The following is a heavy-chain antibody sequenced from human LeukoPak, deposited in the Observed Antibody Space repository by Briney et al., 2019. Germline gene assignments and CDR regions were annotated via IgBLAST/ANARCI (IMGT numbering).Heavy chain of an antibody. J-gene: IGHJ4*02. CDR3: AKELRPNDY. D-gene: IGHD4-17*01. V-gene: IGHV3-30*04. CDR1: GFTFSSYA. Sequence: GGSLRLSCAASGFTFSSYAMHWVRQAPGKGLEWVAVISYDGSNKYYADSVKGRFTISRDNSKSTLYLQMNSLRAEDTAVYCCAKELRPNDYWGQGTLVTVSS. CDR2: ISYDGSNK.